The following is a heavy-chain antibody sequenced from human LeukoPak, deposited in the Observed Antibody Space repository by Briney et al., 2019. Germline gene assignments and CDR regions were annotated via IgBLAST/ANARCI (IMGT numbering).Heavy chain of an antibody. V-gene: IGHV1-2*02. CDR3: ARWGPSIAALFDP. D-gene: IGHD6-6*01. J-gene: IGHJ5*02. Sequence: ASVKVSCKASGYTFTGYYMHWVRQAPGQGLEWMGWINPNSGGTNCAQKFQGRVTMTRDTSISTAYMELSRLRSDDTAVYYCARWGPSIAALFDPWGQGTLVTVSS. CDR2: INPNSGGT. CDR1: GYTFTGYY.